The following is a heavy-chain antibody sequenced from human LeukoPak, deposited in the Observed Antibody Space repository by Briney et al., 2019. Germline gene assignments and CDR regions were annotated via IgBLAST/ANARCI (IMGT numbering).Heavy chain of an antibody. CDR1: GFTFSSYW. J-gene: IGHJ4*02. D-gene: IGHD6-13*01. CDR2: INSDGSII. V-gene: IGHV3-74*01. Sequence: GGSLRLSCAASGFTFSSYWMHWFRHAPGKGLMLVSRINSDGSIINYADSVKGRFTISRDNPKNTQYLQMNSLRAEDTAVYYCAKVMIIAAAGNGYYFDYWGQGTLVTVSS. CDR3: AKVMIIAAAGNGYYFDY.